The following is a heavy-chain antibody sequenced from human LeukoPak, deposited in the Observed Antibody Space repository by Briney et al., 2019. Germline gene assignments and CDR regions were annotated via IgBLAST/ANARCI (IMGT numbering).Heavy chain of an antibody. CDR2: ISHDGSKK. Sequence: GRSLRLSCAASGFTFSRYAMHWVRQAPGKGLEWVADISHDGSKKFYADSVKGRFTISRDTSNNTVYLQMNSLRVEDTAVYHCARRLRLDYWGPGTLVTVSS. D-gene: IGHD4-17*01. J-gene: IGHJ4*02. CDR1: GFTFSRYA. V-gene: IGHV3-30*04. CDR3: ARRLRLDY.